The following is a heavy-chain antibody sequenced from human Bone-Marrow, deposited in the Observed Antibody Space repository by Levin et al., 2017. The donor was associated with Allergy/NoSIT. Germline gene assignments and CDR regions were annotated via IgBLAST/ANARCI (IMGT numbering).Heavy chain of an antibody. CDR3: ARDASSWVGKWFDP. V-gene: IGHV4-38-2*02. J-gene: IGHJ5*02. Sequence: SETLSLTCAVSGYSISSGYYWGWIRQPPGKGLEWIGSINHSGSTYYNPSLKSRLTISVDTSKNQFSLKLSSVTAADTAIYYCARDASSWVGKWFDPWGQGTLVTVSS. D-gene: IGHD6-13*01. CDR1: GYSISSGYY. CDR2: INHSGST.